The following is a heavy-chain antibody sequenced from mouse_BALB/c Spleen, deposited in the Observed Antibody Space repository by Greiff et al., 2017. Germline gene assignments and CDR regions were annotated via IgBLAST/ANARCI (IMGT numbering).Heavy chain of an antibody. CDR1: GFDFSRYW. CDR3: ARRLLVWYYHAMDY. V-gene: IGHV4-2*02. D-gene: IGHD2-10*02. CDR2: INPGSSTI. Sequence: EVKLVESGGGLVQPGGSLNLSCAASGFDFSRYWMSWARQAPGKGQEWIGEINPGSSTINYTPSLKDKFIISRDNAKNTLYLQMSKVRSEDTALYYCARRLLVWYYHAMDYWGQGTSVTVSS. J-gene: IGHJ4*01.